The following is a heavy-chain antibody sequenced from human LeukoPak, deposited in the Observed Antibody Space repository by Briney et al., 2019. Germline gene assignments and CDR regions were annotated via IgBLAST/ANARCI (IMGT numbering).Heavy chain of an antibody. Sequence: SETLSLTCTVSGGSISTYYCSWIRQPAGKGLEWIGRIYTSGSTSYNSSLKSRVTMSVDTSKNQFSLKLSSVTAADTAVYYCARDVGGYNYGYSLDYWGQGTLASVSS. V-gene: IGHV4-4*07. CDR2: IYTSGST. J-gene: IGHJ4*02. CDR3: ARDVGGYNYGYSLDY. CDR1: GGSISTYY. D-gene: IGHD5-18*01.